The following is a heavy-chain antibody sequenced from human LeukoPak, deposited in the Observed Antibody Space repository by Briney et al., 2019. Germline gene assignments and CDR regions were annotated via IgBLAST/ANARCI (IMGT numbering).Heavy chain of an antibody. CDR3: AKTSDSGSYYSDFDY. CDR2: ISGGGGST. Sequence: GGSLRLSCAASGFTFTSYSMNWVRQAPGKGLEWVSTISGGGGSTYYADSVKGRFTISRDNSKNTLYLQVNSLRAEDTAVYYCAKTSDSGSYYSDFDYWGQGTLVTVSS. CDR1: GFTFTSYS. J-gene: IGHJ4*02. D-gene: IGHD1-26*01. V-gene: IGHV3-23*01.